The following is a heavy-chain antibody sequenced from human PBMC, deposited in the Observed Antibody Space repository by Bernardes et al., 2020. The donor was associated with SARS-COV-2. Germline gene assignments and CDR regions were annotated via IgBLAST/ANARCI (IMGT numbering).Heavy chain of an antibody. CDR2: INPNSGGT. D-gene: IGHD3-3*01. CDR3: ATRFLGWYYYGMDV. CDR1: GYTFTGYY. Sequence: ASVKVSCKASGYTFTGYYMHWVRQAPGQGLEWMGWINPNSGGTNYAQKFQGWVTMTRDTSISTAYMDLSRLRSDDTAVYYCATRFLGWYYYGMDVWGQGTTVTVSS. V-gene: IGHV1-2*04. J-gene: IGHJ6*02.